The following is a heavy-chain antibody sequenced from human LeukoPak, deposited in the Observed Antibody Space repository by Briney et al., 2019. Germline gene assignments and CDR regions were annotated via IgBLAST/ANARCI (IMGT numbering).Heavy chain of an antibody. CDR1: GFTLSSYA. CDR2: ISVSGNT. V-gene: IGHV3-23*01. CDR3: AKAPVTTCSGAYCYPFDY. J-gene: IGHJ4*02. D-gene: IGHD2-15*01. Sequence: PGGPLRLSCAASGFTLSSYAMSWVRQGAGKGLEWVSAISVSGNTYHADSVKGRFTISRDSSKNTLYLQMNSLRAGDAAVYYCAKAPVTTCSGAYCYPFDYWSQGTLVTVSS.